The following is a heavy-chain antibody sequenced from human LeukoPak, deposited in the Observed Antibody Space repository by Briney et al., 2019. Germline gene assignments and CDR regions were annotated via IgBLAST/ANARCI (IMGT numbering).Heavy chain of an antibody. D-gene: IGHD1-1*01. CDR1: GFTFSSYA. Sequence: GGSLRLSCAASGFTFSSYAMHWVRQAPGKGLEWVAFIRYDGSNKYYADSVKGRFTISRDNSKNTLYLQMNSLRAEDTAVYYSAKCLRLERRIWDAFDIWGQETMVTVSS. CDR3: AKCLRLERRIWDAFDI. V-gene: IGHV3-30*02. J-gene: IGHJ3*02. CDR2: IRYDGSNK.